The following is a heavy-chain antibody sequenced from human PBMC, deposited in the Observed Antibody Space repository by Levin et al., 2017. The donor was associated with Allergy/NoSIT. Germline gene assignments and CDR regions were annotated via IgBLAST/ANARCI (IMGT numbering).Heavy chain of an antibody. CDR1: GGSLSDYF. D-gene: IGHD4-17*01. CDR2: IYYRGST. CDR3: ARVSYGSTVTTYGSRRYYYYMDV. Sequence: KTSETLSLTCTVSGGSLSDYFWSWIRQTPGMGLEWIGYIYYRGSTNYNPSLESRVTLSVDTSKNHFSLMLNSVTAADTAVYYCARVSYGSTVTTYGSRRYYYYMDVWGKGTTVTVSS. V-gene: IGHV4-59*01. J-gene: IGHJ6*03.